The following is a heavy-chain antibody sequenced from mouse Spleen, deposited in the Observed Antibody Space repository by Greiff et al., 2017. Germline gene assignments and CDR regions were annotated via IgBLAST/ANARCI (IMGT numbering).Heavy chain of an antibody. D-gene: IGHD1-1*02. V-gene: IGHV5-15*04. CDR3: ARHRGGYAMDY. CDR1: GFTFSDYG. J-gene: IGHJ4*01. Sequence: EVKVEESGGGLVKPGGSLKLSCAASGFTFSDYGMAWVRQAPGKGPEWVAFISNLAYSIYYADTVTGRFTISRENAKNTLYLEMSSLRSEDTAMYYCARHRGGYAMDYWGQGTSVTVSS. CDR2: ISNLAYSI.